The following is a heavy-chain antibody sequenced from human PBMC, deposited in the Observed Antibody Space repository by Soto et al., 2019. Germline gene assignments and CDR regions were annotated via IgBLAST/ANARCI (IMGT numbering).Heavy chain of an antibody. Sequence: EVQLVESGGGLVQPGGSLRLSCAASGFTFSSYAMNWVRQAPGKGLEWVSYISSSGSTIYYADSVKGRVTISRDNAKNSLYLQRNSLRAEDTAGYYCARDLSPHCSSTSCPTNNYYYGMDVWGQGTTVTVSS. V-gene: IGHV3-48*03. J-gene: IGHJ6*02. D-gene: IGHD2-2*01. CDR3: ARDLSPHCSSTSCPTNNYYYGMDV. CDR1: GFTFSSYA. CDR2: ISSSGSTI.